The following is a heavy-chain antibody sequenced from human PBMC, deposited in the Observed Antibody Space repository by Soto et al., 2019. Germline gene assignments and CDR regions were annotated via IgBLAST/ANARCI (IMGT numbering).Heavy chain of an antibody. V-gene: IGHV2-70*01. D-gene: IGHD5-12*01. CDR1: GFSLSTSRMC. CDR2: IDWDDDK. Sequence: SGPTLVNPTQTLTLTCTFSGFSLSTSRMCVSWIRQPPGKALEWLALIDWDDDKYYSTSLKTRLTISKDTSKNQVVLTMTNMDPVDTATYYCARMGLRHYYYGMDVWGQGTTVTVSS. J-gene: IGHJ6*02. CDR3: ARMGLRHYYYGMDV.